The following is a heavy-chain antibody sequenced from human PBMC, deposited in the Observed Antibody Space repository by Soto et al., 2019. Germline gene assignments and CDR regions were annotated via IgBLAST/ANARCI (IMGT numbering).Heavy chain of an antibody. CDR3: ARGGPVYDLLTGYFIEYYYLDD. V-gene: IGHV3-53*01. D-gene: IGHD3-9*01. CDR1: GFTLSNNY. CDR2: IYSDGRT. Sequence: PGVSLRLSCSASGFTLSNNYMNWVRQTPGKGLEWVSVIYSDGRTYYADSVKGRFTISRDNSKSTLYLHMNNLRAEDTAVYYCARGGPVYDLLTGYFIEYYYLDDWGQGNRV. J-gene: IGHJ4*02.